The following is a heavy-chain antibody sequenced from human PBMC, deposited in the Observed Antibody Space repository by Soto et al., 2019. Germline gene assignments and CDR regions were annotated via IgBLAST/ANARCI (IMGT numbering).Heavy chain of an antibody. CDR2: INPSGGSS. CDR1: GYIFTSYY. CDR3: ARVGPGAGTHYFDY. J-gene: IGHJ4*02. Sequence: QVQPVQSGTEVKKPGASVKVSCKASGYIFTSYYIHWVRQAPGQGLEWMGIINPSGGSSIYAQKFQGIVTMTRDTSTTTVYMDLSSLRSEDTAVYYCARVGPGAGTHYFDYWGQGTLVTVSS. V-gene: IGHV1-46*01.